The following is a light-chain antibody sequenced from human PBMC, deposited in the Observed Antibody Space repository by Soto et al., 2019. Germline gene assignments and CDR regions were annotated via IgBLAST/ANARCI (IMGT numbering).Light chain of an antibody. V-gene: IGKV3-11*01. CDR2: DSS. J-gene: IGKJ4*01. CDR3: QQHGNWPFLT. Sequence: EIVLTQSPATLSLSPGERATLSCRASQSVSSSLAWYQQTPGQEPRLLVYDSSTRATGVPARFSGSGSGTDFTLTISTLEPEDFAVYFCQQHGNWPFLTFGGGTKVEIK. CDR1: QSVSSS.